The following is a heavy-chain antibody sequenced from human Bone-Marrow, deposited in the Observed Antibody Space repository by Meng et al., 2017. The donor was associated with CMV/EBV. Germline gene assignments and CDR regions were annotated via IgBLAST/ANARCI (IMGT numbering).Heavy chain of an antibody. CDR2: INPHRGDT. V-gene: IGHV1-2*02. D-gene: IGHD3-3*01. Sequence: GESLKISCKASGYTFTSYGISWVRQAPGQGLEWMGWINPHRGDTKYAQKFQDIVTMTRDTSISTVHMELSRLTSDDTAVYYCARGSASGYDFRSAYYISDYFDSWGQGTLVTVSS. J-gene: IGHJ4*02. CDR3: ARGSASGYDFRSAYYISDYFDS. CDR1: GYTFTSYG.